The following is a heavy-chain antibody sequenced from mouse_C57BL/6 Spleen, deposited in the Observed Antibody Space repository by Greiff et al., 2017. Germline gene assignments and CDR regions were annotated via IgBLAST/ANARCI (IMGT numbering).Heavy chain of an antibody. CDR3: TRGDGGYAMDY. D-gene: IGHD3-3*01. CDR1: GYTFTSYW. J-gene: IGHJ4*01. V-gene: IGHV1-5*01. CDR2: IYPGHSDT. Sequence: EVQLQQSGTVLARPGASVKMSCKTSGYTFTSYWMHWVKQRPGQGLEWIGAIYPGHSDTSYNQKLKGKAKLTAVTSASTSYMELSSLTNEDSAVYYCTRGDGGYAMDYWGQGTSVTVSS.